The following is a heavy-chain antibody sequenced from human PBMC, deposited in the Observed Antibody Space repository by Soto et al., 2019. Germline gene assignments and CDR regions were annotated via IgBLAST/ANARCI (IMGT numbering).Heavy chain of an antibody. CDR1: GFTFSSYW. V-gene: IGHV3-74*01. Sequence: EMQLVQSGGGLVQPGGSLRLSCAASGFTFSSYWMHWVRQPPGKGLVWVSRINTDGSSTSYADSVKGRFTISRDNAKNTLYLQMNSLGAEDTAVYYCARFSVGVVLTTTDKFWGQGTLVTVSS. CDR3: ARFSVGVVLTTTDKF. D-gene: IGHD2-21*01. CDR2: INTDGSST. J-gene: IGHJ4*02.